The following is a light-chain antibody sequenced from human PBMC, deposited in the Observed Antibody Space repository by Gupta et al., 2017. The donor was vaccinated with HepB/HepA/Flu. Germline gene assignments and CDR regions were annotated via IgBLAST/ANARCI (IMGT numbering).Light chain of an antibody. V-gene: IGKV3-20*01. CDR3: QQYGASPLT. CDR1: QIVSNF. CDR2: RAS. J-gene: IGKJ4*01. Sequence: EIVLTQYPGTLSLSPGERASLSCRASQIVSNFLAWYQQKPGQAPRLLINRASNRAPGIPARFSGSGSGTDFTLTISRLEPEDFAVYYCQQYGASPLTFGGGTKVEIK.